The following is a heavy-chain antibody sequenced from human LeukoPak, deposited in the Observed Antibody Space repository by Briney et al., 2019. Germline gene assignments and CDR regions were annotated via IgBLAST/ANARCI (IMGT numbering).Heavy chain of an antibody. V-gene: IGHV1-24*01. CDR1: GYTLTELS. J-gene: IGHJ6*02. CDR2: FDPEDGET. D-gene: IGHD3-10*01. Sequence: GASVKVSCKVSGYTLTELSMHWVRQARGKGREWMGGFDPEDGETIYAQKFQGRVTMTQDTSTNPTSRGLSSLTAGDPGVYSCATEGTMVRGVLSYYYGMDVWGQGTTVTVPS. CDR3: ATEGTMVRGVLSYYYGMDV.